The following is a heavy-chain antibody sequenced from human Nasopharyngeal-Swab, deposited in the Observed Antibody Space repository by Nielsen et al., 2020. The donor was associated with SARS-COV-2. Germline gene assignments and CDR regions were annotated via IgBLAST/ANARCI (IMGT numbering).Heavy chain of an antibody. CDR1: GGSFSGYY. D-gene: IGHD1-26*01. J-gene: IGHJ4*02. CDR3: ARGPGAL. V-gene: IGHV4-34*01. Sequence: SETLSLTCAVYGGSFSGYYWSWIRQPPGKGLEWIGEINHSGSTNYNPSLKSRVTISVDTSKNQFSLKLSSVTAADTAVYYCARGPGALWGQGTLVTVSS. CDR2: INHSGST.